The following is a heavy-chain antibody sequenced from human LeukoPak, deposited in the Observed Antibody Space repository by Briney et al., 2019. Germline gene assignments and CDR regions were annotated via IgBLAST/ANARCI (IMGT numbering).Heavy chain of an antibody. J-gene: IGHJ3*02. CDR3: ARQPVLLWFGEHLSSDQEDAFDI. CDR2: INHSGST. Sequence: SETLSLTCAVYGGSFSGYYWSWIRQPPGKGLEWIGEINHSGSTNYNPSLKSRVTISVDTSKNQFSLKLSSVTAADTAVYYCARQPVLLWFGEHLSSDQEDAFDIWGQGTMVTVSS. CDR1: GGSFSGYY. V-gene: IGHV4-34*01. D-gene: IGHD3-10*01.